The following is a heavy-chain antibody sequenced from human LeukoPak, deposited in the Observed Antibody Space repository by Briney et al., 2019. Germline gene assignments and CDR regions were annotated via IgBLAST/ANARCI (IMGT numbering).Heavy chain of an antibody. D-gene: IGHD6-19*01. CDR1: GFTFSSYW. J-gene: IGHJ4*02. CDR3: AKYSSGWYNDY. CDR2: IKQDGSEK. Sequence: RTGGSLRLSCAASGFTFSSYWMSWVRQAPGKGLEWVANIKQDGSEKYYVDSVKGRFTISRDNAKNSLYLQMNSLRAEDTAIYYCAKYSSGWYNDYWGQGTLVTVSS. V-gene: IGHV3-7*03.